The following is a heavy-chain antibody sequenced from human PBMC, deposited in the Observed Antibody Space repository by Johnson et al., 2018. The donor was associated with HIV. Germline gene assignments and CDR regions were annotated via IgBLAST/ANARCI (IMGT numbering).Heavy chain of an antibody. D-gene: IGHD2-2*01. Sequence: VQLVESGGGLVQPGGSLRLSCAASGFTFSSYWMSWVRQAPGQGLEWVSAISGSAGITYYADAVEGRFTISRDSSKNMLYLQMNSLRAEDTAVYYCAREGGDCSSTSCYQDAFDIWGQGTMVTVSS. CDR2: ISGSAGIT. CDR3: AREGGDCSSTSCYQDAFDI. CDR1: GFTFSSYW. V-gene: IGHV3-23*04. J-gene: IGHJ3*02.